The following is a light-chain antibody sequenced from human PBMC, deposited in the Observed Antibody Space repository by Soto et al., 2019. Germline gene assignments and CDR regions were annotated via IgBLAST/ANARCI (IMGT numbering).Light chain of an antibody. Sequence: EIVLTQSPATLSLSPGERATLSCRASQSVSSYLAWYQQKPGQAPRLLIYDVSTRATGIPTRFSGSGSGTEFTLTISSLQSEDFAVYYCQQYGSSPPRTFGQGTKVDIK. CDR1: QSVSSY. CDR3: QQYGSSPPRT. J-gene: IGKJ1*01. V-gene: IGKV3-11*01. CDR2: DVS.